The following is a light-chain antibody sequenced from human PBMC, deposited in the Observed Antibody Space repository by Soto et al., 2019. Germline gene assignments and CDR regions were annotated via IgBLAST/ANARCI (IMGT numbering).Light chain of an antibody. CDR1: SSDVGGYYL. Sequence: QSALTQPPSASGSPGQSVTISCTGTSSDVGGYYLVSWYQHHPGKAPKLMIYEVDKRPSGVPDRFSGSKSGNTASLTVSGLQAEDEADYYSSSKVGGHNWVFGGGTNLTVL. V-gene: IGLV2-8*01. CDR3: SSKVGGHNWV. J-gene: IGLJ3*02. CDR2: EVD.